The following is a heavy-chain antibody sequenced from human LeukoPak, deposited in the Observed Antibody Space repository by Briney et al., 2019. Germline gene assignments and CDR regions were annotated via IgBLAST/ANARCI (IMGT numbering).Heavy chain of an antibody. CDR3: ARHPSSYIAAAGTDYCGMDV. CDR1: GGSISSSSYY. V-gene: IGHV4-39*01. CDR2: IYYSGST. Sequence: SETLSLTCTVSGGSISSSSYYWGWIRQPPGKGLEWIGSIYYSGSTYYSPSLKSRVTISVDTAKNQFSLKLSSVTAADTAVYYCARHPSSYIAAAGTDYCGMDVWGQGTTVTVSS. J-gene: IGHJ6*02. D-gene: IGHD6-13*01.